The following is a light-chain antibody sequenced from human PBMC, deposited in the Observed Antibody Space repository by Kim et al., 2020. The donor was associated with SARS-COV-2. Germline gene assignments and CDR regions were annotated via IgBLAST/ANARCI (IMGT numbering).Light chain of an antibody. CDR2: GKN. Sequence: SSELTQDPAVSVALGQTVTITCQGDSLRTYYATWYQQKPGQAPVLVIYGKNNRPSGIPDRFSGSSSRNTASLTITRAQAEDEADYYCKSRDSSGNHLVFGGRTQLTVL. V-gene: IGLV3-19*01. CDR3: KSRDSSGNHLV. CDR1: SLRTYY. J-gene: IGLJ2*01.